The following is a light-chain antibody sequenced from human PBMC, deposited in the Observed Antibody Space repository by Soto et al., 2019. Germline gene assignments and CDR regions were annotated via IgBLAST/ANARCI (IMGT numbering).Light chain of an antibody. J-gene: IGLJ1*01. Sequence: QSALTQPASVSGSPGQSITISCTGTNSDVSGYKYVSWYQQHPGKAPKLMIYEVSNRPSGVSNRFSGSKSGNTASLTISGLQAEDEADYYCSSYTTGSTRVFGTGTKLTVL. CDR2: EVS. CDR1: NSDVSGYKY. CDR3: SSYTTGSTRV. V-gene: IGLV2-14*01.